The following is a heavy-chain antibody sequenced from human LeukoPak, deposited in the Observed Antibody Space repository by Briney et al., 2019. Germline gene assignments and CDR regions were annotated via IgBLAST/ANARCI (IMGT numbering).Heavy chain of an antibody. CDR1: GFTFSSYA. J-gene: IGHJ4*02. V-gene: IGHV3-23*01. D-gene: IGHD1-26*01. Sequence: GGSLRLSCAASGFTFSSYAMSWVRQAPGKGLEWVSAISGSGGCTYYADSVKGRFTISRDNSKNTLYLQMNSLRAEDTAVYYCAKDEASGSYFDYWGQGTLVTVSS. CDR2: ISGSGGCT. CDR3: AKDEASGSYFDY.